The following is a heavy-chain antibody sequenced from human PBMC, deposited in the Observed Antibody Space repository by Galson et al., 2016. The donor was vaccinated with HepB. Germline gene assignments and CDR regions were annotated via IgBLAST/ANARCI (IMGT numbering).Heavy chain of an antibody. V-gene: IGHV3-7*03. CDR1: GFAFTGYW. CDR2: IKQDGSEK. Sequence: SLRLSCAASGFAFTGYWMSWIRQAPGKGLEWVANIKQDGSEKSYVDSVKGRFTISRDNAKNSVYLQRNSLRADDTAVYYCAREGVYDPFDHWGQGTLVTVSS. J-gene: IGHJ4*02. CDR3: AREGVYDPFDH. D-gene: IGHD5/OR15-5a*01.